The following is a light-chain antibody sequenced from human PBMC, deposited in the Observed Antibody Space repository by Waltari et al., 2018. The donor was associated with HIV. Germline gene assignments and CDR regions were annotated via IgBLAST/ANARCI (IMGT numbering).Light chain of an antibody. J-gene: IGKJ1*01. Sequence: EIVLTQSPGTLSVSPGVRATLSCRASQTVSSDYLAWYRQRPGQAPMLLIYGASIRATGVPDRFSGSGSGTDFTLTIASLEPEDLAVFYCQQYGSSPQTFGQGTKVEI. CDR2: GAS. CDR1: QTVSSDY. V-gene: IGKV3-20*01. CDR3: QQYGSSPQT.